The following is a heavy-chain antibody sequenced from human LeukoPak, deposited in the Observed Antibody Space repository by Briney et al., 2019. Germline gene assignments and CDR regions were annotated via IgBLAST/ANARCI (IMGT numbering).Heavy chain of an antibody. J-gene: IGHJ5*02. CDR3: ARDPLSSSSGGNWFDP. CDR2: INPSGGST. CDR1: GYTFTSYY. D-gene: IGHD6-6*01. V-gene: IGHV1-46*01. Sequence: ASVKVSCKASGYTFTSYYMHWVRQAPGQGLEWMGIINPSGGSTSYAQKFQGRVTMTGDTSTSTVYMELSSLRSEDTAVYYCARDPLSSSSGGNWFDPWGQGTLVTVSS.